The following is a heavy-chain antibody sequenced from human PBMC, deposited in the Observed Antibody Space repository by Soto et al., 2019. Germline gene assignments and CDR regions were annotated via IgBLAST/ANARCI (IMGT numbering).Heavy chain of an antibody. D-gene: IGHD1-26*01. Sequence: GGSLRLSCAASGFTFNANSMSWVRQAPGKGLEWVSSITNTGAGAYYTDSVQGRFTISRDNFKNTVYLQMNSLRAEDTAVFYCAKRGGTSYFFDYWGQGTLVTVSS. CDR3: AKRGGTSYFFDY. V-gene: IGHV3-23*01. CDR1: GFTFNANS. J-gene: IGHJ4*02. CDR2: ITNTGAGA.